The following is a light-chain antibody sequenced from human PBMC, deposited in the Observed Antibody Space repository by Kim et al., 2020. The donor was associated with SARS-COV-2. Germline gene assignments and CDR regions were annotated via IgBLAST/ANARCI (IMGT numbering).Light chain of an antibody. CDR1: QSVNTD. CDR3: QQYNNWPPFT. CDR2: AAS. V-gene: IGKV3-15*01. J-gene: IGKJ2*01. Sequence: EIVMTQSPATLSVSPGERATLSCRASQSVNTDLAWYQLKPGQTPRLLIYAASTRATGIPARFSGSGSGTEFTLTIDSLQSEDFAVYYCQQYNNWPPFTFGQGTNLEI.